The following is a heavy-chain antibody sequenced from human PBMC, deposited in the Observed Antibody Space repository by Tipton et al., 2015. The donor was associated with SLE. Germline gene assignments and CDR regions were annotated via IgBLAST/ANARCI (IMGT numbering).Heavy chain of an antibody. J-gene: IGHJ4*02. V-gene: IGHV4-39*07. Sequence: TLSLTCTVSGGSISSSSYYWGWIRQPPGKGLEWIGSIYYSGSTYYNPSLKSRVTISVDTSQNQFSLKLSSVTAADTAVYYCAREADSGSYRPIDYWGQGTLVTVSS. CDR3: AREADSGSYRPIDY. CDR2: IYYSGST. CDR1: GGSISSSSYY. D-gene: IGHD1-26*01.